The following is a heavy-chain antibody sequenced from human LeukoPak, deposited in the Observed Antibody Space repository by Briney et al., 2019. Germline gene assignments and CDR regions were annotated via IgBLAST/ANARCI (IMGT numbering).Heavy chain of an antibody. D-gene: IGHD6-13*01. J-gene: IGHJ5*02. CDR3: ARLMTAAGTNWFDP. V-gene: IGHV4-38-2*02. CDR1: GYSISSGYY. CDR2: IYHSGST. Sequence: PSETLSLTCTVSGYSISSGYYWGWIRQPPGKVLEWIGSIYHSGSTYYNPSLKSRVTISVDTSKNQFSLKLSSVTAADTAVYYCARLMTAAGTNWFDPWGQGTLVTVSS.